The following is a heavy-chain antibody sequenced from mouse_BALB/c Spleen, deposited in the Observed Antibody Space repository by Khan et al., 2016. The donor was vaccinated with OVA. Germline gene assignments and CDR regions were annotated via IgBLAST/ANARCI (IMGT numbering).Heavy chain of an antibody. CDR3: VRDGAYHSNYGWFAY. CDR2: INPSNGYT. CDR1: GYTFTSYT. J-gene: IGHJ3*01. Sequence: QVQLQQSGAELARPGASVKMSCKASGYTFTSYTIHWIKKRPGQGLEWIGYINPSNGYTNYNQKFKDKATLTTDKSSSTAYLQLSSLTSDDSAVYNCVRDGAYHSNYGWFAYWGQGTLVTVSA. D-gene: IGHD2-5*01. V-gene: IGHV1-4*01.